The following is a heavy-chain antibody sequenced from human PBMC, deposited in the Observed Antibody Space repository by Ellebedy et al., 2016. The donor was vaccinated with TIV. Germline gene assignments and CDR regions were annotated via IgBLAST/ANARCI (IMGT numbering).Heavy chain of an antibody. Sequence: ASVKVSCXASGYTFTSYAMHWVRQAPGQRLEWMGWINAGNGNTKYSQKFQGRVTITRDTSASTAYMELSSLRSEDTAVYYCARAESTSAGFDPWGQGTLVTVSS. V-gene: IGHV1-3*01. D-gene: IGHD2/OR15-2a*01. CDR1: GYTFTSYA. J-gene: IGHJ5*02. CDR3: ARAESTSAGFDP. CDR2: INAGNGNT.